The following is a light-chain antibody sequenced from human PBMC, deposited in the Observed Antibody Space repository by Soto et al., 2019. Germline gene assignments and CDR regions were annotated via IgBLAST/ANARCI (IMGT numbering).Light chain of an antibody. V-gene: IGKV1-5*01. CDR2: DAS. CDR3: QQYKAYWT. Sequence: DIQMTQSPSTLSASIGDPVPITCRASRSISRWLAWYLQKPGKGPQLLIYDASTLERGVPSRFSGSGSGTEFTLTISSLQPDDFATYYCQQYKAYWTFGQGTKVDIK. J-gene: IGKJ1*01. CDR1: RSISRW.